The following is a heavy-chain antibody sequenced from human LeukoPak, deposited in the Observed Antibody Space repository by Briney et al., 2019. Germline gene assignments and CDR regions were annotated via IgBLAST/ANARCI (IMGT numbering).Heavy chain of an antibody. CDR1: GFTFSSYG. D-gene: IGHD3-9*01. Sequence: GGSLRLSCAASGFTFSSYGMHWVRQAPGKGPEWVAVISYDGSNKYYADSVKGRFTISRDNSKNTLYLQMNSLRAEDTAVYYCAKDLESLRYFDWLPDYWGQGTLVTVSS. CDR2: ISYDGSNK. V-gene: IGHV3-30*18. J-gene: IGHJ4*02. CDR3: AKDLESLRYFDWLPDY.